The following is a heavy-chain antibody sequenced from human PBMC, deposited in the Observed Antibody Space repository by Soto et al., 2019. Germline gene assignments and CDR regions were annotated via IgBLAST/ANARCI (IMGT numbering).Heavy chain of an antibody. Sequence: PGGSLRLSCAASGFTFSSYWMHWVRQAPGKGLEWLAFISTDGSHESHADSVKGRFTISRDNSKNTLYLQMNSLRAEDTAVYHCARDIGDCSGGTCYSDYLDYWGQGTLVTVSS. J-gene: IGHJ4*02. CDR2: ISTDGSHE. CDR3: ARDIGDCSGGTCYSDYLDY. CDR1: GFTFSSYW. V-gene: IGHV3-33*08. D-gene: IGHD2-15*01.